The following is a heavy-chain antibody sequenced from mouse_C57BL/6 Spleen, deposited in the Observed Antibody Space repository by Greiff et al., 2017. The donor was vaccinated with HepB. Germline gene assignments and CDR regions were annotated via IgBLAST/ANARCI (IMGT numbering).Heavy chain of an antibody. Sequence: VQLQQSGAELARPGASVKMSCKASGYTFTSYTMHWVKQRPGQGLEWIGYINPSSGYTKYNQKFKDKATLTADKSSSTAYMQLSSLTSEDSAVYYCARSNPISDYFDYWGQGTTLTVSS. CDR2: INPSSGYT. CDR3: ARSNPISDYFDY. V-gene: IGHV1-4*01. D-gene: IGHD1-2*01. J-gene: IGHJ2*01. CDR1: GYTFTSYT.